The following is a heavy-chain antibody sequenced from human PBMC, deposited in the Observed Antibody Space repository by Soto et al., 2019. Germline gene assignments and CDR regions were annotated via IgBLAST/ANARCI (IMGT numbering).Heavy chain of an antibody. CDR1: GGSISSYY. CDR2: IYYSGST. CDR3: ARSRSSGWYVSYYFDY. J-gene: IGHJ4*02. Sequence: SXTLSLTGTVSGGSISSYYWSCIRQPPWKGLEWIGYIYYSGSTNYNTSLKSRVTISVDTSKNQFSLKLSSVTAADTAVYYCARSRSSGWYVSYYFDYWGQGTLVTVSS. V-gene: IGHV4-59*01. D-gene: IGHD6-19*01.